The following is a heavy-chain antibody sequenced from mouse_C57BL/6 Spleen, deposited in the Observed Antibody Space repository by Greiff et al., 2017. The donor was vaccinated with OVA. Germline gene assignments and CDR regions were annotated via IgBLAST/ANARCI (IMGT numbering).Heavy chain of an antibody. CDR3: ARSDPHFDY. J-gene: IGHJ2*01. CDR2: INPNNGGT. V-gene: IGHV1-18*01. CDR1: GYTFTDYN. Sequence: EVQRVESGPELVKPGASVKIPCKASGYTFTDYNMAWVKQSHGKSLEWIGDINPNNGGTIYNQKFKGKATLTVDKSSSTAYMELRSLTSEDTAVYYCARSDPHFDYWGQGTTRTVSS.